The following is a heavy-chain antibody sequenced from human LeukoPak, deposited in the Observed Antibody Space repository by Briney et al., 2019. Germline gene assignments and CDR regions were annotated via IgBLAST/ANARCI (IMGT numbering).Heavy chain of an antibody. J-gene: IGHJ4*02. CDR2: ISYSGST. CDR1: GGSISRHY. CDR3: ARHVGPGYSYGFDN. V-gene: IGHV4-59*08. Sequence: PSETLSLTCTVSGGSISRHYWSWIRQAPRKGGEWMGYISYSGSTNYNPSLKSRVTISVDTSKNYSSLKLSSLTAADTDVFYCARHVGPGYSYGFDNWGQGTLVTVSS. D-gene: IGHD5-18*01.